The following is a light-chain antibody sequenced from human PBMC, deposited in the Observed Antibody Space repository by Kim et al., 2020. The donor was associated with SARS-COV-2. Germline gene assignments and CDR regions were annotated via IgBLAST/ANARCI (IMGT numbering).Light chain of an antibody. CDR3: QVWDSSRGV. J-gene: IGLJ3*02. V-gene: IGLV3-21*04. CDR2: YDS. Sequence: SVAPGKTARITWGGNNIGSKSVHWYQQKPGQAPVLVIYYDSDRPSGIPERFSGSNSGNTATLTISRVEAGDEADYYCQVWDSSRGVFGGGTQLTVL. CDR1: NIGSKS.